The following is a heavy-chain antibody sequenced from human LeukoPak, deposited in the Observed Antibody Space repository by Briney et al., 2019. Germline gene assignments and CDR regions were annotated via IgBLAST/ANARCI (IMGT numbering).Heavy chain of an antibody. CDR1: GYTFTSYG. CDR3: ARDGDVVAARDRFYYYYYMDV. J-gene: IGHJ6*03. CDR2: ISAYNGNT. Sequence: ASVKVSCKASGYTFTSYGISWVRQAPGQGLEWMGWISAYNGNTNYAQKLQGRVTMTTDTSTSTAYMELRSLRSDDTAVYYRARDGDVVAARDRFYYYYYMDVWGKGTTVTVSS. D-gene: IGHD6-6*01. V-gene: IGHV1-18*01.